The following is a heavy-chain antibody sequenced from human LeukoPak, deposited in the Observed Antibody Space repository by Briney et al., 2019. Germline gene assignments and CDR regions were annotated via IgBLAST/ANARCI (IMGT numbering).Heavy chain of an antibody. CDR2: ISYDGSNE. J-gene: IGHJ4*02. CDR3: AKDRGSYGYYFDY. Sequence: PGGSLRLSCAASGFTFSSYGMHWVRQAPGKGLEWVAVISYDGSNEYYADSVKGRFTISRDNSKNTLYLQMNSLRAEGTAVYYCAKDRGSYGYYFDYWGQGTLVTVSS. CDR1: GFTFSSYG. V-gene: IGHV3-30*18. D-gene: IGHD5-18*01.